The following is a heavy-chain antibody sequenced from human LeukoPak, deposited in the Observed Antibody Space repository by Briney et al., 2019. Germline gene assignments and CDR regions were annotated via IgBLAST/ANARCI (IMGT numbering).Heavy chain of an antibody. Sequence: ASVKVSCKASGYTFTDYYIHWVRQAPGQGLEWMGWINPNTGGTNYAQKFQGRVTMTRDTSISTAYMELSRLRSDDTAVYYCARPRAFSYGQMYDFDYWGQGALVTVSS. CDR1: GYTFTDYY. V-gene: IGHV1-2*02. CDR2: INPNTGGT. CDR3: ARPRAFSYGQMYDFDY. D-gene: IGHD5-18*01. J-gene: IGHJ4*02.